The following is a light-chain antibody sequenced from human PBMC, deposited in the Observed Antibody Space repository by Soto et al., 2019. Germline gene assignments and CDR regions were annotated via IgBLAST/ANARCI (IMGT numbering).Light chain of an antibody. CDR1: SSNFGAGYD. Sequence: QSALTQPPSVSGAPGQRVTISCSGTSSNFGAGYDVHWYHQLPGTAPKLLIFGNNNRPSGVPARFSASRSGTSASLAITGLQAEDEADYYCQSFDTNRSGSVFGGGTKVTVL. CDR3: QSFDTNRSGSV. J-gene: IGLJ3*02. V-gene: IGLV1-40*01. CDR2: GNN.